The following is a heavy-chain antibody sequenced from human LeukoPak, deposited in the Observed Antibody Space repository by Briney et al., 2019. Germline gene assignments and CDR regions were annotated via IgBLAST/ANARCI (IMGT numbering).Heavy chain of an antibody. D-gene: IGHD3-10*01. CDR1: GFTFSGSA. CDR3: ARVVGGSGSYAFDI. J-gene: IGHJ3*02. CDR2: IRSKSNSYAT. Sequence: GGSLRLSCAASGFTFSGSAMHWVRQASGKGLEWVGRIRSKSNSYATAYAASVKGRFTISRDDSQNTAYLQMNSLKTEDTAVYYCARVVGGSGSYAFDIWGQGTMVTVSS. V-gene: IGHV3-73*01.